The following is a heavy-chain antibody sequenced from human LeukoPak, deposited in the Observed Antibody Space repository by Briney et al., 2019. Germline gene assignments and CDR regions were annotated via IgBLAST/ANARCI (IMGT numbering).Heavy chain of an antibody. CDR2: MSYDGTIT. V-gene: IGHV3-30*01. Sequence: GGSLRLSCAASGFTFSSYAMHWVRQAPGKGLEWVAVMSYDGTITYYADSVKGRFTNSRDNPKNTLYLQLNSLRAEGTAIYYCARDSTYYYDSGSSGPHYFDSWGQGTLVTVSS. CDR3: ARDSTYYYDSGSSGPHYFDS. J-gene: IGHJ4*02. D-gene: IGHD3-10*01. CDR1: GFTFSSYA.